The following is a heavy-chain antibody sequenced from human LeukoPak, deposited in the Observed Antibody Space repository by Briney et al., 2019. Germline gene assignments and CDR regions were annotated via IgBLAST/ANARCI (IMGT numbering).Heavy chain of an antibody. Sequence: PGGSLRLSCTVSGFTVSSNSMSWVRQAPGKGLEWVSFIYSGTTHYSDSVKVRFTISRDNSKNTLYLQMNSLRAEDTAVYYCARRAGAYSHPYDYWGQGTLVTVSS. J-gene: IGHJ4*02. V-gene: IGHV3-53*01. CDR2: IYSGTT. CDR1: GFTVSSNS. D-gene: IGHD4/OR15-4a*01. CDR3: ARRAGAYSHPYDY.